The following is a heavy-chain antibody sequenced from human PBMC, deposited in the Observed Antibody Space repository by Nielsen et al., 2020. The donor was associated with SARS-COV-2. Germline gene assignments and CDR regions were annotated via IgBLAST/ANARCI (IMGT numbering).Heavy chain of an antibody. CDR3: AIIWSGYTDAFDI. V-gene: IGHV3-53*01. J-gene: IGHJ3*02. CDR2: FYSGGAT. CDR1: GFSISNNY. D-gene: IGHD3-3*01. Sequence: GESLKISCAASGFSISNNYMSWVRQAPGKGLEWVSTFYSGGATYYADSVQGRFTIFRDNSENTVHLKMNNLRADDTAVYYCAIIWSGYTDAFDIWGQGTMITVSS.